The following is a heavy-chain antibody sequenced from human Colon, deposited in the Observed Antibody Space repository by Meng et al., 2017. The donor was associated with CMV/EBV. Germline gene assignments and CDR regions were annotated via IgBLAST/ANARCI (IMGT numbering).Heavy chain of an antibody. J-gene: IGHJ6*02. CDR3: ARGNTGGDFYFFGLDL. D-gene: IGHD3-10*01. V-gene: IGHV3-11*01. CDR1: GFPLSDYY. Sequence: GESLKISCSASGFPLSDYYIMWIRQAPGKGLEYVAYISTSGSTVYYADFVMGRLTISRDNINNVVTLHMTSLRGDDAGVYYCARGNTGGDFYFFGLDLWGQGTTVTVSS. CDR2: ISTSGSTV.